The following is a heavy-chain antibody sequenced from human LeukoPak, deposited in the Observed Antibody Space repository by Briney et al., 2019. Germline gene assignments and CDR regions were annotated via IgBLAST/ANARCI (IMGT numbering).Heavy chain of an antibody. D-gene: IGHD6-13*01. CDR2: IYTSGST. CDR3: ARDRYGGIAAVGFDP. J-gene: IGHJ5*02. V-gene: IGHV4-4*07. CDR1: GVSISSYY. Sequence: SETLSLTCTASGVSISSYYWSWIRQPAGKGLEWIGRIYTSGSTNYNPSLKSRVTMSVDTSKNQFSLKLSSVTAADTAVYYCARDRYGGIAAVGFDPWGQGTLVTVSS.